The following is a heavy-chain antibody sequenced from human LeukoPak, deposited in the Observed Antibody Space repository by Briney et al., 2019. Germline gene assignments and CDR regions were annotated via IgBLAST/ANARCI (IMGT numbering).Heavy chain of an antibody. D-gene: IGHD3-3*01. CDR3: ARAEWSLGGHDAFDI. CDR1: GYTFTSYS. Sequence: ASVKVSCKASGYTFTSYSIHWVRQAPGDGVEWMGISNPTGGSTIYAQRFQGRVTMTRDKSTSSVYMDLSTLTSEDTAVYYCARAEWSLGGHDAFDIWGQGTMVTVSS. CDR2: SNPTGGST. J-gene: IGHJ3*02. V-gene: IGHV1-46*01.